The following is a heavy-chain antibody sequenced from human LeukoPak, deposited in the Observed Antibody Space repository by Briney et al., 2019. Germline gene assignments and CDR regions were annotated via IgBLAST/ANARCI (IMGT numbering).Heavy chain of an antibody. CDR1: GFTFSSYE. CDR2: ISSSGSTI. Sequence: GGSLRLSCAASGFTFSSYEMNWVRQAPGKGLEWVSYISSSGSTIYYADSVKGRFTISRDNAKNSLYLQMNSLRAEDTAVYYCARMPLSTDDLNGLFDYWGQGTLVTVSS. V-gene: IGHV3-48*03. J-gene: IGHJ4*02. D-gene: IGHD2-2*01. CDR3: ARMPLSTDDLNGLFDY.